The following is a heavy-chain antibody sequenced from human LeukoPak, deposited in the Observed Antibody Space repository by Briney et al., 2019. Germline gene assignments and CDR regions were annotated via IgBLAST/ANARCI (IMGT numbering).Heavy chain of an antibody. CDR2: LPYDGSNK. V-gene: IGHV3-30-3*01. CDR3: AREGGVVY. J-gene: IGHJ4*02. D-gene: IGHD2-15*01. Sequence: GGSLRLSCAASGFTFSSYAMHWVRQAPGKGLEWVAVLPYDGSNKYYADSVKGRFTISRDNSKNTLYLQMNSLRAEDTAVYYCAREGGVVYWGQGTLVTVSS. CDR1: GFTFSSYA.